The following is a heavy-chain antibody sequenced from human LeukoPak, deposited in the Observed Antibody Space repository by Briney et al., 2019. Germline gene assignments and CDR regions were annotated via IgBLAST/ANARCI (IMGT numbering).Heavy chain of an antibody. Sequence: GGSLRLSCAASGFTFSSYAMHWVRQAPGKGLEWVAVISYDGSNKYYADYVKGRFTISRDNSKNTLYLQMNSLRAEDTAVYYCAREMCSSTSCRNYYYYYGMDVWGKGTTVTVSS. CDR3: AREMCSSTSCRNYYYYYGMDV. CDR1: GFTFSSYA. CDR2: ISYDGSNK. J-gene: IGHJ6*04. D-gene: IGHD2-2*01. V-gene: IGHV3-30*04.